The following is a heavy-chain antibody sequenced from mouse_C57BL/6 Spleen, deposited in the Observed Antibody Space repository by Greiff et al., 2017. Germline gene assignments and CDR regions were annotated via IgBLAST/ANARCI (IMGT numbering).Heavy chain of an antibody. J-gene: IGHJ1*03. V-gene: IGHV1-55*01. CDR2: IYPGSGST. Sequence: QVQLQQPGAELVKPGASVKMSCKASGYTFTSYWITWVKQRPGQGLEWIGDIYPGSGSTNYNEKFKSKATLTVDTSSSTASMQLSSLTSEDSAVYYCARARKDYWYFDVWGTGTTVTVSS. CDR1: GYTFTSYW. CDR3: ARARKDYWYFDV.